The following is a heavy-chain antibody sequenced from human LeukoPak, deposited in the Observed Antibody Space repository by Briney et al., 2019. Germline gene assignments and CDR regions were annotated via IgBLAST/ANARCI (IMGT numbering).Heavy chain of an antibody. CDR1: GFTFSSYG. D-gene: IGHD5-18*01. J-gene: IGHJ4*02. Sequence: GGSLRLSCTASGFTFSSYGMHWVRQAPGKGLEWVAVISYDGSNKYYADSVKGQFIISRDNSKNTLYLQMDSLRAEDTAVYYCARDRGYSYGYEGYYFDYWGQGTLVTVSS. CDR2: ISYDGSNK. CDR3: ARDRGYSYGYEGYYFDY. V-gene: IGHV3-30*03.